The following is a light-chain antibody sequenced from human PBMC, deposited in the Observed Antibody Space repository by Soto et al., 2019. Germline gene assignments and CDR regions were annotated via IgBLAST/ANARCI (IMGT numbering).Light chain of an antibody. J-gene: IGKJ1*01. CDR1: RRLSSSQ. CDR3: QQYGSSPRT. CDR2: DAS. Sequence: ENVLTPSPGTLSLSRGRRFTLSGMASRRLSSSQLAWYQQKPGQAPRLLIHDASSRATGISDRFTGSGSGTDFTLTITTLEPEDFAVYYCQQYGSSPRTFGLGTKVDI. V-gene: IGKV3-20*01.